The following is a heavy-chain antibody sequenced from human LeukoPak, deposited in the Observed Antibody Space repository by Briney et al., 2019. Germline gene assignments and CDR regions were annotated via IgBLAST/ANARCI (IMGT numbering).Heavy chain of an antibody. D-gene: IGHD5-24*01. J-gene: IGHJ5*02. Sequence: SQTLSLTCAVSGDSISSGGYSWNWIRQPPGKGLEWIGFIYHTGSTYYNPSLESRVTISVDRSKTQFSLKLRSVTAADTAVYYCARGGEMATTAVDPWGQGTLVTVSS. CDR3: ARGGEMATTAVDP. CDR1: GDSISSGGYS. CDR2: IYHTGST. V-gene: IGHV4-30-2*01.